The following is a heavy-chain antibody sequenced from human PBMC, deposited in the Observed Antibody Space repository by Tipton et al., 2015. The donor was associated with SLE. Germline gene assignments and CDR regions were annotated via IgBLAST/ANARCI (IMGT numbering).Heavy chain of an antibody. V-gene: IGHV1-18*01. J-gene: IGHJ4*02. CDR2: ISAYNGNT. CDR3: ALGSMITFGGVINY. CDR1: GYTFTTYG. D-gene: IGHD3-16*01. Sequence: QLVQSGAEVKKPGSSVKVSCKASGYTFTTYGISWVRQAPGQGLEWMGWISAYNGNTNYAQKLQGRVTMTTDTSTSTAYMELRSLRSDDTAVYYCALGSMITFGGVINYWGQGTLVTVSS.